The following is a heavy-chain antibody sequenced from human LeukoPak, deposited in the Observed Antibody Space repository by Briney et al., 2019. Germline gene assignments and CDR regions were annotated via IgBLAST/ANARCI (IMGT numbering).Heavy chain of an antibody. CDR2: ILYVGSNK. V-gene: IGHV3-30*04. Sequence: GCLRLSCADSGVTLRSYAMHWGRQAPGKGLGWGALILYVGSNKYYADSVKGRFTISRDNSKKTLFMQMNRLRADDTGVYFCARPLAAGGYYMDIWGNGTPVTVSS. J-gene: IGHJ6*03. CDR3: ARPLAAGGYYMDI. CDR1: GVTLRSYA. D-gene: IGHD2-15*01.